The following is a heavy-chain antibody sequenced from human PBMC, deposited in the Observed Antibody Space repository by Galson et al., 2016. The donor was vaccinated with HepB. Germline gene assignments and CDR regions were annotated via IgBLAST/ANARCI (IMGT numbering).Heavy chain of an antibody. V-gene: IGHV3-23*01. Sequence: SLRLSCAGSGFNFSNYAMTWVRQAPGKGLEWVAGVSASGAKTYYADSGEGRFTISKDNSKNTLYLHMNSLRAGDTAVYYCAKDLGNYVWGNYRYGGGSDYWGQGTLVTVSS. CDR1: GFNFSNYA. CDR2: VSASGAKT. J-gene: IGHJ4*02. D-gene: IGHD3-16*02. CDR3: AKDLGNYVWGNYRYGGGSDY.